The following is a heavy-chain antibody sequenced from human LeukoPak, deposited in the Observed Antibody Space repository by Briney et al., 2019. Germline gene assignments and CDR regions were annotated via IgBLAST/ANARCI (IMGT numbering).Heavy chain of an antibody. CDR1: GYIFVNFG. J-gene: IGHJ4*02. CDR3: ARDSSAYTRHFDY. Sequence: GASVEVSCKASGYIFVNFGISWVRQAPRQGLEWVGWISAYNGNTNYAQKFRGRVTMTTDTSTNTAYMELRNLGSDDTAMYFCARDSSAYTRHFDYWGQGSLVTVSS. D-gene: IGHD3-22*01. CDR2: ISAYNGNT. V-gene: IGHV1-18*01.